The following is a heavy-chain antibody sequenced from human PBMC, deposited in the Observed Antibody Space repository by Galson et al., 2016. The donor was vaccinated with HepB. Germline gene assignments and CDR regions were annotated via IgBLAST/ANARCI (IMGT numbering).Heavy chain of an antibody. J-gene: IGHJ4*02. D-gene: IGHD2-2*01. CDR1: GSSIGSNNW. CDR3: ARRVPHCSSTSCLLDF. Sequence: SETLSLTCAVSGSSIGSNNWWSWVRQPPGKGLEWIGEIYDSGITNYNPSLKSRVTISVDKSKNQFSLNLNSVAAADTAVYYGARRVPHCSSTSCLLDFWGQGTLVTVSS. V-gene: IGHV4-4*02. CDR2: IYDSGIT.